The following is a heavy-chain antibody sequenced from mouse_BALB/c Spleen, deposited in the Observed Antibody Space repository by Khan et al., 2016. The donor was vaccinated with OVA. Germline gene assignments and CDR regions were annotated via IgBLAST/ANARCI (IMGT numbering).Heavy chain of an antibody. CDR3: ARPITTGGFAY. J-gene: IGHJ3*01. D-gene: IGHD1-2*01. CDR2: INPANGNI. V-gene: IGHV14-3*02. CDR1: GFNIKDTY. Sequence: VQLKESGTELVKPGASVKLSCTASGFNIKDTYMHWVKQRPEQGLEWIGRINPANGNIKYDPNFQGKATITADTSSNTAYLHLSSLTSEDTAVYYCARPITTGGFAYWGQGTLVTVSA.